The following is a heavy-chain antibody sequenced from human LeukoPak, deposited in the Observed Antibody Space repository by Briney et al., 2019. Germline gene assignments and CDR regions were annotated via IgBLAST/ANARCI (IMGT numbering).Heavy chain of an antibody. J-gene: IGHJ4*02. CDR1: GYSFTTFS. CDR3: ARYMTVSGLRSTKGY. V-gene: IGHV1-3*01. Sequence: PGASVKVSCKASGYSFTTFSIHWVRQAPGQSLEWMGRSNSDNGDTEYSQKFQGRLTFTRDTSATTAYMELSSLTSEDTAVYYCARYMTVSGLRSTKGYWGQGTLVTVSS. CDR2: SNSDNGDT. D-gene: IGHD6-19*01.